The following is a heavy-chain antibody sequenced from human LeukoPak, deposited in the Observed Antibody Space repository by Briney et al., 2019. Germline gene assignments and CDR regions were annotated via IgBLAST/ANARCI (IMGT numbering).Heavy chain of an antibody. J-gene: IGHJ4*02. Sequence: PSETLSLTCAVYGGSFSGYYWGWIRQPPGKGLEWIGSIYYSGSTYYNPSLKSRVTISVDTSKNQFSLKLSSVTAADTAVYYCAILPVTYYYGSGSSHVDYWGQGTLVTVSS. CDR3: AILPVTYYYGSGSSHVDY. D-gene: IGHD3-10*01. CDR1: GGSFSGYY. CDR2: IYYSGST. V-gene: IGHV4-34*01.